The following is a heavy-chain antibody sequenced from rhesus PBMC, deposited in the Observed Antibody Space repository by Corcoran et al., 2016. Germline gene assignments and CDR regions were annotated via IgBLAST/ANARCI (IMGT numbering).Heavy chain of an antibody. CDR2: NNGYSGTT. CDR1: GASISNNW. V-gene: IGHV4-80*01. D-gene: IGHD4-35*01. J-gene: IGHJ6*01. CDR3: ARFGNSDHGGLDS. Sequence: QVQLQESGPGLVKPSETLSLTCTVSGASISNNWWSWIRQPPGKGLEWMGENNGYSGTTNNTPSLKRRVTISKDASKNRLSLKLASVTAADTAIYYCARFGNSDHGGLDSWGQGAVVTVSP.